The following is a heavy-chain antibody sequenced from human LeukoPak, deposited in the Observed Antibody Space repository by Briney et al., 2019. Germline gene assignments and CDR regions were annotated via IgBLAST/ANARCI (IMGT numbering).Heavy chain of an antibody. CDR1: GFTFSSYW. CDR2: IKQDGSEK. Sequence: PGGSLRLSCAASGFTFSSYWMSWVRQAPGKGLEWVANIKQDGSEKYYVDSVKGRFTISRDNAKNSLYLQMNSLRAEDTAVYYCARGARGVTTVRGVITPVWYFDYWGQGTLVTVSS. V-gene: IGHV3-7*03. J-gene: IGHJ4*02. CDR3: ARGARGVTTVRGVITPVWYFDY. D-gene: IGHD3-10*01.